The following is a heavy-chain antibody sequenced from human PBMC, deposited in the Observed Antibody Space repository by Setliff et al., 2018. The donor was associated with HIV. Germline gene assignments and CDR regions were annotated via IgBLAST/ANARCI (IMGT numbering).Heavy chain of an antibody. J-gene: IGHJ6*03. D-gene: IGHD6-13*01. CDR1: GGSISSGNYY. CDR2: IYQSGST. Sequence: SETLSLTCTVSGGSISSGNYYWSWIRQPAGKGLEWLGSIYQSGSTSYKPSLSSRLTISVDTSKNQVSLRLSPVTAADTGVYYCARHRDPPGSSWIFYYFYMDLWGGGTTVTV. V-gene: IGHV4-39*01. CDR3: ARHRDPPGSSWIFYYFYMDL.